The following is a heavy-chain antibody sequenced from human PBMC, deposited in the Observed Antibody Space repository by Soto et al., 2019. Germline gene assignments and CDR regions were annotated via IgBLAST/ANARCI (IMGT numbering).Heavy chain of an antibody. CDR2: IIPIFGTG. CDR3: TRRGNTGAFDI. D-gene: IGHD3-16*01. Sequence: QVQLVQSGAEVKKPGSSVKVSCKASGGTFSSYAISWVRQAPGQGLEWMGGIIPIFGTGSNAQTFQGRVTITADESTSTAYMELSSLRSEDTAVYYCTRRGNTGAFDIWGQGTMVTVSS. J-gene: IGHJ3*02. CDR1: GGTFSSYA. V-gene: IGHV1-69*01.